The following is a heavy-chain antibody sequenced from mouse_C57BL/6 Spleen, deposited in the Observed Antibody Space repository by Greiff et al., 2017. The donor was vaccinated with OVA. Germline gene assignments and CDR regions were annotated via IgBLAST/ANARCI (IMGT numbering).Heavy chain of an antibody. CDR2: ISYDGSN. Sequence: EVQVVESGPGLVNPSQSLSLTCSVTGYSITSGYYWNWIRQFPGNKLEWMGYISYDGSNNYNPSLKNRISITRDTSKNQFFLKLNSVTTEDTATYYCAREGAQAYFDYWGQGTTLTVSS. CDR1: GYSITSGYY. V-gene: IGHV3-6*01. CDR3: AREGAQAYFDY. J-gene: IGHJ2*01. D-gene: IGHD3-2*02.